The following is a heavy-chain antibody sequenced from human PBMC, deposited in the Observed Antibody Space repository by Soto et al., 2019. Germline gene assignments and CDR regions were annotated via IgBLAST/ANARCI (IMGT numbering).Heavy chain of an antibody. CDR1: GGSISSYY. Sequence: SETLSLTCTVSGGSISSYYWSWIRQPPGKGLEWIGYIYYSGSTSYNPSLKSRVTISVDTSKNQFSLKLSSVTAADTAVYYCARVIYYDFWSGYYGSSYGMDVWGQGTTVTVSS. CDR3: ARVIYYDFWSGYYGSSYGMDV. V-gene: IGHV4-59*01. J-gene: IGHJ6*02. D-gene: IGHD3-3*01. CDR2: IYYSGST.